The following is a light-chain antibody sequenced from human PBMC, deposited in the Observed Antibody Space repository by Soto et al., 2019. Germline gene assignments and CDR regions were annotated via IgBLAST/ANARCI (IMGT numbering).Light chain of an antibody. CDR1: SSVVGSYSL. Sequence: QSALTQPASVSGSPGQSITISYTGTSSVVGSYSLVSWYQHHPGKAPKLMIYEGSERPSGVSHRFSGSKSGNTASLTISGLQAEDEADYYCCSYAGSYVVFGGGTKLTVL. CDR2: EGS. J-gene: IGLJ2*01. V-gene: IGLV2-23*01. CDR3: CSYAGSYVV.